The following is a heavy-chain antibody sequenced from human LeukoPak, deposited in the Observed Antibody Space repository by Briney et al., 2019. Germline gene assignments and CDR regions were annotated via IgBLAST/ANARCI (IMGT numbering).Heavy chain of an antibody. CDR3: ASGRSYTRFDY. CDR1: GFIFSSYA. CDR2: ISSNGGST. Sequence: GGSLRLSCAASGFIFSSYAMHWVRQAPGKGLEYVSAISSNGGSTYYANSVKGRFTISRDNSKNTLYLQMGSLRAEDMAVYYCASGRSYTRFDYWGQGTLVTVSS. V-gene: IGHV3-64*01. J-gene: IGHJ4*02. D-gene: IGHD1-26*01.